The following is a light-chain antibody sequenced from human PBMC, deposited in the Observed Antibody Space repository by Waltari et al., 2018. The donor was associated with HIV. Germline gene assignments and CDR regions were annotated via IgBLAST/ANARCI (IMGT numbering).Light chain of an antibody. V-gene: IGLV2-23*02. CDR3: CAYAGSTTYVI. CDR1: SSDVGGYNL. CDR2: EVS. Sequence: QPALTQPASVSGSPGQSITISCTGTSSDVGGYNLFSWYQQHPGKAPKLMIYEVSKRPSGVSNRFSGSKSGNTASLTTSGLQAEDEADYYCCAYAGSTTYVIFGGGTKLTVL. J-gene: IGLJ2*01.